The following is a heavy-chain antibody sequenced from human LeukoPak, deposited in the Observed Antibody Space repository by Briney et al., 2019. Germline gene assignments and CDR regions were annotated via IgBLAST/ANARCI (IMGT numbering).Heavy chain of an antibody. CDR1: GGSISNSRYY. CDR2: IYYSGAT. CDR3: AGRIVVGGNGYYFDY. J-gene: IGHJ4*02. Sequence: SETLSLTCSVSGGSISNSRYYWGWLRQPPGKGLEWIGSIYYSGATNSNPSLRSRLTISVDTSKNQFSLKLGSVTAADAAVYYCAGRIVVGGNGYYFDYWGQGALVTVSS. D-gene: IGHD6-19*01. V-gene: IGHV4-39*01.